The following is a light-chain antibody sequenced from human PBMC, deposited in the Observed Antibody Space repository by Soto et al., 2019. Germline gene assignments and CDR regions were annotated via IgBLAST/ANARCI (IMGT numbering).Light chain of an antibody. J-gene: IGKJ3*01. CDR1: QSVSRNS. CDR3: HQYGTSPPT. CDR2: GAS. V-gene: IGKV3-20*01. Sequence: EIVLTQSPGTLSLSPGERATLSCRASQSVSRNSLAWYQQKPGQAPRLLIYGASSRATDIPDRFSGSGSGTDFTIIVSRMEPEDFALYFCHQYGTSPPTFGPGTKVDI.